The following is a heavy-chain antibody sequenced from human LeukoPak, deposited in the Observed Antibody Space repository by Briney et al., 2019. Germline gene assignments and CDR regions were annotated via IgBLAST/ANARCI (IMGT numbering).Heavy chain of an antibody. CDR1: GGSISSYY. CDR2: IYYSGGT. CDR3: ARKGGYYDSSGYYYDYDAFDI. V-gene: IGHV4-59*01. D-gene: IGHD3-22*01. Sequence: PSETLSLTCTVSGGSISSYYWSWIRQPPGKGLEWIGYIYYSGGTNYNPSLKSRVTISIDTSKNQFSLKLSSVTAADTAVYYCARKGGYYDSSGYYYDYDAFDIWGQGTMVTVSS. J-gene: IGHJ3*02.